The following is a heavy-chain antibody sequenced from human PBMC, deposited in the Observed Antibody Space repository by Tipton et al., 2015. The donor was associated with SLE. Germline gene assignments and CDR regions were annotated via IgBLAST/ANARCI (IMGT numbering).Heavy chain of an antibody. Sequence: QLVQSGAEVKKPGASVKVSCKASGYTFTGYYMHWVRQAPGQGLEWMGWINPNSGGTNYAQKFQGRVTMTRDTSISTAYMELSRLRSDDTAVYYCASNTYYYDSSGPDAFDIWGQGTMVTVSS. CDR1: GYTFTGYY. J-gene: IGHJ3*02. CDR3: ASNTYYYDSSGPDAFDI. CDR2: INPNSGGT. D-gene: IGHD3-22*01. V-gene: IGHV1-2*02.